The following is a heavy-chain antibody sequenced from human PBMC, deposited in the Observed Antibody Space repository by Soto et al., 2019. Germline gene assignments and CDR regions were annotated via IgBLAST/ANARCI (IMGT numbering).Heavy chain of an antibody. V-gene: IGHV4-34*01. J-gene: IGHJ6*02. CDR3: ARQGYCSSTSCYKYYYYGMDV. CDR2: INHSGST. D-gene: IGHD2-2*01. CDR1: GGSFSGYY. Sequence: SETLSLTCAVYGGSFSGYYWSWIRQPPGKGLEWIGEINHSGSTNYNPSLKSRVTISVDTSKNQFSLKLSSVTAADTAVYYCARQGYCSSTSCYKYYYYGMDVWGQGTTVTVSS.